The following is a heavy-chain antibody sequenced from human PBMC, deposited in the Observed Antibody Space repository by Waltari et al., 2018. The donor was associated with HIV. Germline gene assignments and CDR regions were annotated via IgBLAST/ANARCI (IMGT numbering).Heavy chain of an antibody. J-gene: IGHJ4*02. CDR2: IYDSGST. CDR1: GGSISSSY. V-gene: IGHV4-59*01. CDR3: ARDKRDGGNHRAYFDY. Sequence: QVQLQESGPGLGKPPETLSLTCPVSGGSISSSYWSSIRTPPGKGLEWIGYIYDSGSTNYNPSLKSRVTISVDTSKNQFSLKLSSVTAADTAVYYCARDKRDGGNHRAYFDYWGQGSLVTVSS. D-gene: IGHD2-15*01.